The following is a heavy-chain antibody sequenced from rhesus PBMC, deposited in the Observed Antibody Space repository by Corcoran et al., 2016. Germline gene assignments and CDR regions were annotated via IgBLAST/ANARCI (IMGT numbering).Heavy chain of an antibody. CDR1: GGSISSSY. J-gene: IGHJ2*01. CDR3: ASGTENWYFDL. D-gene: IGHD3-9*01. CDR2: LDGSGGST. V-gene: IGHV4-169*02. Sequence: QLQLQESGPGLVKPSETLSVTCAVSGGSISSSYWSWIRQAPGKGLEWIGYLDGSGGSTNDNPSLKSRITLSVDTSKTRISLKLGSVTAADTAVYYCASGTENWYFDLWGPGTPITISS.